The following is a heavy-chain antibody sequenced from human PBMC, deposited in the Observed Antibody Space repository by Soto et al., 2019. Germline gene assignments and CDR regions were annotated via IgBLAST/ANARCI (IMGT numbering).Heavy chain of an antibody. CDR1: GFTFSSYA. J-gene: IGHJ4*02. CDR2: ISYDGSNK. CDR3: AREEWFGDS. V-gene: IGHV3-30-3*01. Sequence: QVQLVESGGGVVQPGRSLRLSCAASGFTFSSYAMHWVRQAPGKGLEWVAVISYDGSNKYYADSVKGRFTISRDNSKNTLYLQMNSLRAEDTAVYSCAREEWFGDSWGQGTLVTVSS. D-gene: IGHD3-10*01.